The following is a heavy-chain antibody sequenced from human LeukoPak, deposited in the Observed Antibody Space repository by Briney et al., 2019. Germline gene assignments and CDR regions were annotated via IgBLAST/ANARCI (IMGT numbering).Heavy chain of an antibody. CDR1: GGTISSYY. J-gene: IGHJ4*02. CDR2: FYISGST. D-gene: IGHD4-11*01. Sequence: SETLSLTCTVSGGTISSYYWSWIRQPAGKGLEWIGRFYISGSTNYNPSLKSRVTMSVDTSKNQFSLRLNSVTAADTAVYYCARDFLLQSEGLFDYWGQGTLVTVSS. CDR3: ARDFLLQSEGLFDY. V-gene: IGHV4-4*07.